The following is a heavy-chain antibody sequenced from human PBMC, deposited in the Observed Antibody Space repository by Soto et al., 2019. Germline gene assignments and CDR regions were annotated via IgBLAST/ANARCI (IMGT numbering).Heavy chain of an antibody. J-gene: IGHJ4*02. CDR2: INAGNGNT. CDR3: ARNPVQQLSPFDY. CDR1: GYTLTSYA. V-gene: IGHV1-3*01. Sequence: AAGNVSSKAPGYTLTSYAMHWVRQAHEQRLEWMGWINAGNGNTKYSQKFQGRVTITRDTSASTAYMELSSLRSEDTAVYYCARNPVQQLSPFDYWGQGTLVTVSS. D-gene: IGHD6-13*01.